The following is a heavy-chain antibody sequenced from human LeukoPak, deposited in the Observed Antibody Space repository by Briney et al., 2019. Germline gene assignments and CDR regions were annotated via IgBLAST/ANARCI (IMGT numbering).Heavy chain of an antibody. D-gene: IGHD1-26*01. CDR2: INTKIDGGTT. V-gene: IGHV3-15*01. Sequence: PGGSLRLSCAASGFTFSNTWMSWVRQAPGKGLEWVGRINTKIDGGTTDFAPPVKGRFTISREDSKNTLYLQMDSLKTEDTGVYYCTSEDQGGFDYWGQGTRVTVSS. CDR3: TSEDQGGFDY. J-gene: IGHJ4*02. CDR1: GFTFSNTW.